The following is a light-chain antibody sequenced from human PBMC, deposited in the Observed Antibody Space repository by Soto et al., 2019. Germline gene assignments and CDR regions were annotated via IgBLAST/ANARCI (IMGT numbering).Light chain of an antibody. CDR2: DAS. CDR3: QRYSSNSRT. CDR1: QNVDNW. Sequence: DIQMTQSPSTLSASVGDRVTITCRASQNVDNWVAWYQQKPGKAPKFLIYDASNLESGVPSRFSGRGSGTEFALTVSSLQPDDFATCYCQRYSSNSRTFGQGTRV. V-gene: IGKV1-5*01. J-gene: IGKJ1*01.